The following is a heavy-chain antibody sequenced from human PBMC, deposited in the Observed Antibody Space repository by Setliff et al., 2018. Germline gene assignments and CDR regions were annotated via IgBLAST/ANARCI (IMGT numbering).Heavy chain of an antibody. Sequence: SETLSLTCTVSGDSISRAKYYWSWIRQSAGKGLECIGRIYTDGSTKYNPSLNSRVTLLIDTAKNQISLRLSSVTAADTAVYFCARVTGFSYMDVWGKGTTVT. D-gene: IGHD3-3*01. V-gene: IGHV4-61*02. CDR1: GDSISRAKYY. J-gene: IGHJ6*03. CDR2: IYTDGST. CDR3: ARVTGFSYMDV.